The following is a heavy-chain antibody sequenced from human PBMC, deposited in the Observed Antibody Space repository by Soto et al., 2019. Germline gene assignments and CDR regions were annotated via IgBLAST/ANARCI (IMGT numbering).Heavy chain of an antibody. J-gene: IGHJ6*02. V-gene: IGHV1-8*01. CDR3: ARGALYYDFWSGYFATNYYGMDV. CDR2: MNPNSGNT. D-gene: IGHD3-3*01. CDR1: GYTFTSYD. Sequence: ASVKVSCKASGYTFTSYDINWVRQATGQGLEWMGWMNPNSGNTGYAQKFQGRVTMTRNTSISTAYMELSSRRSEDTAVYYCARGALYYDFWSGYFATNYYGMDVWGQGTTVTVSS.